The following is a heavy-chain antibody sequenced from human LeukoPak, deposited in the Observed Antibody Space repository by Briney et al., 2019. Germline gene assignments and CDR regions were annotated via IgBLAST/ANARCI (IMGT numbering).Heavy chain of an antibody. CDR2: IIPIFGTA. CDR1: GGTFSSYA. D-gene: IGHD6-19*01. V-gene: IGHV1-69*13. CDR3: AAGRSIAVTYYYGMDV. J-gene: IGHJ6*02. Sequence: SVKVSCKASGGTFSSYAISWVRQAPGQGLEWMGGIIPIFGTANYAQKFQGRVTITADESTSTAYMELSSLRSEDTAVYYCAAGRSIAVTYYYGMDVWGQGTTVTVSS.